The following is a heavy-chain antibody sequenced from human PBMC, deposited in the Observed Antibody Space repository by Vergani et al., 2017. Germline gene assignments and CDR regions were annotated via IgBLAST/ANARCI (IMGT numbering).Heavy chain of an antibody. Sequence: QVQLVESGGGVVQPGRSLRLSCAASGFTFSSYGMHWVRQAPGKGLEWVAVIWYDGGNKYYADSVKGRFTISRDNSKTTLYLQMNSLRAEDTAVYYCARGGVGAHAAFDIWGQGTMVTVSS. J-gene: IGHJ3*02. V-gene: IGHV3-33*01. CDR2: IWYDGGNK. CDR1: GFTFSSYG. CDR3: ARGGVGAHAAFDI. D-gene: IGHD1-26*01.